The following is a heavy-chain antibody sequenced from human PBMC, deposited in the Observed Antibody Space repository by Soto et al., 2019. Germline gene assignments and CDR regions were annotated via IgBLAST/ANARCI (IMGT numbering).Heavy chain of an antibody. CDR2: IYSGGYT. CDR1: GFTVSSKY. V-gene: IGHV3-53*01. J-gene: IGHJ3*02. CDR3: AAAVTTSGAFDI. Sequence: GGSLRLSCAASGFTVSSKYMIWVRQAPGKGLEWVSVIYSGGYTYYADSVKGRFTISRDNSKNTVALHMSSLRAEDTAVYYCAAAVTTSGAFDIWGQGTMVTVSS. D-gene: IGHD4-17*01.